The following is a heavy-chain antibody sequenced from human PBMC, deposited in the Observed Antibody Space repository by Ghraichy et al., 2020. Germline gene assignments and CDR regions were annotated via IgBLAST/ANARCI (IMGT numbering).Heavy chain of an antibody. CDR1: GGSFSGYY. J-gene: IGHJ6*03. D-gene: IGHD3-3*01. CDR2: INHSGST. Sequence: SETLSLTCAVYGGSFSGYYWSWIRQPPGKGLEWIGEINHSGSTNYNPSLKSRVTISVDTSKNQFSLKLSSVTAADTAVYYCARGLYYDFWSGYQNYYYYYYMDVWGKGTTVTVSS. CDR3: ARGLYYDFWSGYQNYYYYYYMDV. V-gene: IGHV4-34*01.